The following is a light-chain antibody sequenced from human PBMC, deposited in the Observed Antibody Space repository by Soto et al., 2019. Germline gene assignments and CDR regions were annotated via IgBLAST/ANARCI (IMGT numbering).Light chain of an antibody. J-gene: IGKJ1*01. CDR1: QGISNY. V-gene: IGKV1-27*01. CDR2: AAS. CDR3: MQTLQTPRT. Sequence: DIQMTQSPSSLSASVGDRVTITCRASQGISNYLAWYQQKPGKVPKVLIYAASTLQSGVPSRFSGSGSGTDFTMKISRVEAEDVGVYYCMQTLQTPRTFGQGTKVEIK.